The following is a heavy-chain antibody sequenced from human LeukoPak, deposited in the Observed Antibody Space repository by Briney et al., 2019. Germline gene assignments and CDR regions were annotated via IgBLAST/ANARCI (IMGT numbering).Heavy chain of an antibody. CDR1: EFTFSSYW. J-gene: IGHJ5*02. D-gene: IGHD4-17*01. CDR3: ARGGRNDYGDL. Sequence: GGSLRLSCAASEFTFSSYWMSWVRQAPGKGLEWVANIKQDGSEKYYVDSVKGRFTISRDNAKNSLYLQMNSLRVEDTAVYYCARGGRNDYGDLWGQGTLVTVSS. CDR2: IKQDGSEK. V-gene: IGHV3-7*01.